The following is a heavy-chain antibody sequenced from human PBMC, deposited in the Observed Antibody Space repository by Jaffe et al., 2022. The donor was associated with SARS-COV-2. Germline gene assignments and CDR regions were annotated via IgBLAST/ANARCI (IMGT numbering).Heavy chain of an antibody. V-gene: IGHV3-33*01. CDR1: GFTFSSYG. D-gene: IGHD5-18*01. J-gene: IGHJ6*02. Sequence: QVQLVESGGGVVQPGRSLRLSCAASGFTFSSYGMHWVRQAPGKGLEWVAVIWYDGSNKYYADSVKGRFTISRDNSKNTLYLQMNSLRAEDTAVYYCARTGIGGYSYGHRYGMDVWGQGTTVTVSS. CDR3: ARTGIGGYSYGHRYGMDV. CDR2: IWYDGSNK.